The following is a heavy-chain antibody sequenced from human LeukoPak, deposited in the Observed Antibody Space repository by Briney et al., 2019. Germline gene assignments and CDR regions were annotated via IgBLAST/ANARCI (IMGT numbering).Heavy chain of an antibody. CDR2: ISGSGGST. CDR3: AKDGGPIAAPG. Sequence: GGPLSFSCQASGSTLTSYAMSWVPQPPGKGREWVSAISGSGGSTYYADSVKGRFTISRDNSKNTLYLQMNSLRAEDTAVYYCAKDGGPIAAPGWGQGTLVTVSS. V-gene: IGHV3-23*01. J-gene: IGHJ4*02. D-gene: IGHD6-13*01. CDR1: GSTLTSYA.